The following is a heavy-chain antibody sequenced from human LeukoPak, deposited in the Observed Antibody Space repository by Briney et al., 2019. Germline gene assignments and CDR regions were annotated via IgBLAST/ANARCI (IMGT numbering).Heavy chain of an antibody. CDR3: ARLREGLYHFDY. CDR2: INPNSGGT. V-gene: IGHV1-2*02. Sequence: GASVKVSCKASGYTFTDYYIQWMRQAPGQGLEWMGWINPNSGGTKYAQMLQGRVTMTRDTSIGTAYMELSRLRSDDTAVYYCARLREGLYHFDYWGQGTLVSVSS. J-gene: IGHJ4*02. D-gene: IGHD3-16*02. CDR1: GYTFTDYY.